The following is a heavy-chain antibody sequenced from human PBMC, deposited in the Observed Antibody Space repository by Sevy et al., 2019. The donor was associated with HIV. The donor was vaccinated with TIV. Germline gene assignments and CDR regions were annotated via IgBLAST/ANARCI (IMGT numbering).Heavy chain of an antibody. Sequence: SETLSLTCTVSGDSISSNYWNWIRQPPGKGLEWIGYIYYSGSTNYNPSLKSRVTISVDTSKNQSSLRLSSVTAADTAVYYCARQSVTYDILTGWNYYGVDVWGQGTTVTVSS. CDR1: GDSISSNY. CDR3: ARQSVTYDILTGWNYYGVDV. CDR2: IYYSGST. J-gene: IGHJ6*02. D-gene: IGHD3-9*01. V-gene: IGHV4-59*08.